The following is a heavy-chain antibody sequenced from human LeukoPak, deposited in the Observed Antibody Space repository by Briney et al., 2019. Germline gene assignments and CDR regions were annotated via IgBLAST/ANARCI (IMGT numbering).Heavy chain of an antibody. D-gene: IGHD3-22*01. CDR3: ARAPDSSGYYAPLDH. Sequence: GGSLRLSCAASGFTFSNHAMHWVRQAPGKGLEWVTVIAYDGNNKYYADSVKGRFTISRDNSKNTLYLQMNSLRTEDTAAFYCARAPDSSGYYAPLDHWGQGTLVTVSS. J-gene: IGHJ4*02. V-gene: IGHV3-30*01. CDR1: GFTFSNHA. CDR2: IAYDGNNK.